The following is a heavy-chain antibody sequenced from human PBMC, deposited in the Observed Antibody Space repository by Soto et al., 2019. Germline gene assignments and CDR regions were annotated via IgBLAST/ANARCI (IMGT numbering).Heavy chain of an antibody. V-gene: IGHV3-23*01. CDR2: ISGSGGST. CDR3: AKDPFIVVVPAAHRLGMDV. Sequence: GGSLRLSCAASGFTFSSYAMSWVRQAPGKGLEWVSAISGSGGSTYYADSVKGRFTISRDNSKNTLYLQMNSLRAEDTAVYYCAKDPFIVVVPAAHRLGMDVWGQGTTVTVSS. D-gene: IGHD2-2*01. CDR1: GFTFSSYA. J-gene: IGHJ6*02.